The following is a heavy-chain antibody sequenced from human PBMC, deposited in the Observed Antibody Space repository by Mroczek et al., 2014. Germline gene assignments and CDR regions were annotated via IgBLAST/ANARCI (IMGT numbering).Heavy chain of an antibody. D-gene: IGHD3-10*01. V-gene: IGHV4-59*01. CDR3: AGTGSTITMVRGALNY. CDR1: GGSISSYY. CDR2: IYYSGST. Sequence: VQLLESGPGLVKPSETLSLTCTVSGGSISSYYWSWIRQPPGKGLEWIGYIYYSGSTNYNPSLKSRVTISVDTSKNQFSLKLSSVTAADTAVYYCAGTGSTITMVRGALNYWGQGTLVTVSS. J-gene: IGHJ4*02.